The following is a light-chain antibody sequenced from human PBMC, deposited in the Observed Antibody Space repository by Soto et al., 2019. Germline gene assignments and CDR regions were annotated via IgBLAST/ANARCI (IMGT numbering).Light chain of an antibody. CDR1: QSISSW. V-gene: IGKV1-5*03. J-gene: IGKJ1*01. Sequence: DIQMTQSPSTLSASVGDRVTITCRASQSISSWLARYQQKPGKAPKLLIYKASSLESGVPSRFSGSGSGTEFTLTISSLQPDDFATYYCQQYNSYSLTWTFGQGTKVEIK. CDR3: QQYNSYSLTWT. CDR2: KAS.